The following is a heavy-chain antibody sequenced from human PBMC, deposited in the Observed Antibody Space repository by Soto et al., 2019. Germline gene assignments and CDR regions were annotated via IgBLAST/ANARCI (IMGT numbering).Heavy chain of an antibody. Sequence: ASVKVSCKASGYTFTSYAMHWVRQAPGQRLEWMGWINAGNGNTKYSQKFQGRVTITRDTSASTAYMELSSLRSEDAAVYYCASSFTEPAAIGYWGQGTLVTVSS. V-gene: IGHV1-3*01. D-gene: IGHD2-2*02. CDR1: GYTFTSYA. CDR3: ASSFTEPAAIGY. J-gene: IGHJ4*02. CDR2: INAGNGNT.